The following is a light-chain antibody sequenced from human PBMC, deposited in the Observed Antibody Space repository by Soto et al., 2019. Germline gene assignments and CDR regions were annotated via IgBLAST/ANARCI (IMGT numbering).Light chain of an antibody. Sequence: IEVTQSPSSLAASLGDRVTITCRASQTIGTYVNWYRQKSGAAPELIIYDASTLQSGVPSRFRGGASGTDFTLTISSLKLDDFATYYCQQSYNTPLTFGQGTKVDIK. CDR2: DAS. J-gene: IGKJ1*01. CDR3: QQSYNTPLT. CDR1: QTIGTY. V-gene: IGKV1-39*01.